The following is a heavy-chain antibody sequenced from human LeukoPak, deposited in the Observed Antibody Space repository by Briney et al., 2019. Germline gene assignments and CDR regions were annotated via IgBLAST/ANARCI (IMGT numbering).Heavy chain of an antibody. CDR2: IIPIFGTA. Sequence: GASVKVSCKASGGTFSSYAISWVRQAPGQGLEWMGGIIPIFGTANYAQKFQGRVTITADESTSTAYMELSSLRSEDTAVYYCAREVGIADNAFDIWGQGTMVTVSS. V-gene: IGHV1-69*13. J-gene: IGHJ3*02. D-gene: IGHD6-13*01. CDR1: GGTFSSYA. CDR3: AREVGIADNAFDI.